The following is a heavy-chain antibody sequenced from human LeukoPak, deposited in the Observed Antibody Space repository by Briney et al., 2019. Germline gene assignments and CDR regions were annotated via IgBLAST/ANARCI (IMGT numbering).Heavy chain of an antibody. Sequence: PGRSLRLSCAASGFTFSSYAMHWVRQAPGEGLEWVAVISYDGRNKYYADSVKGRFTISRDNSKNTLYLQMNSLRAEDTAVYYCAREMERYLDYWGQGTLVTVSS. V-gene: IGHV3-30*04. CDR3: AREMERYLDY. CDR2: ISYDGRNK. CDR1: GFTFSSYA. D-gene: IGHD1-26*01. J-gene: IGHJ4*02.